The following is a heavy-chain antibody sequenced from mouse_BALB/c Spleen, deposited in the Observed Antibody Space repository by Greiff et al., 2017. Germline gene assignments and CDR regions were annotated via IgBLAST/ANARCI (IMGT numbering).Heavy chain of an antibody. V-gene: IGHV2-9*02. CDR2: IWAGGST. CDR1: GFSLTSYG. CDR3: ARAALAGAMDY. J-gene: IGHJ4*01. Sequence: VQLQESGPGLVAPSQSLSITCTVSGFSLTSYGVHWVRQPPGKGLEWLGVIWAGGSTNYNSALMSRLSISKDNSKSQVFLKINSLQTDDTAMYYCARAALAGAMDYWGQGTSVTVSS.